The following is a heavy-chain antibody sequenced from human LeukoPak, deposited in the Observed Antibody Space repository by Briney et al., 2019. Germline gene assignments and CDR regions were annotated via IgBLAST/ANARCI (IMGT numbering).Heavy chain of an antibody. J-gene: IGHJ4*02. Sequence: SETLSLTCTVSGGSISSYYWSWIRQPPGKGLEWIGYIYHSGSTYYNPSLKSRVTISVDRSKNQFSLKLSSVTAADTAVYYCARDDYGLDYWGQGTLVTVSS. V-gene: IGHV4-59*12. D-gene: IGHD4-17*01. CDR3: ARDDYGLDY. CDR2: IYHSGST. CDR1: GGSISSYY.